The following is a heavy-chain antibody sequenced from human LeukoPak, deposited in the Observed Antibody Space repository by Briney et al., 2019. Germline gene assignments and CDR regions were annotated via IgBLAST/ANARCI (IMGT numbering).Heavy chain of an antibody. Sequence: GGSLILSCAASGFTFSSYAMSWVRQAPGKGLEWVSAISGSGGSTYYADSVKGRFTISRDDSKNTLYLQMNSLRAEDTAVYYCAKAQAPGIAVAGIDYWGQGTLVTVSS. V-gene: IGHV3-23*01. CDR1: GFTFSSYA. J-gene: IGHJ4*02. CDR3: AKAQAPGIAVAGIDY. D-gene: IGHD6-19*01. CDR2: ISGSGGST.